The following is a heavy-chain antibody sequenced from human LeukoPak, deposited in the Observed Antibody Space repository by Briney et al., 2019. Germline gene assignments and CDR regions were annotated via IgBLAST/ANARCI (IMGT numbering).Heavy chain of an antibody. Sequence: GGSLRLSCAASGFTFSSYNMNWVRQAPGKGLEWVSSISTSSSYIYYADSVKGRFTISRDNARKSLFLQMNSLRAEDTAVYYCASQIALGYWGQGILGTVFS. CDR1: GFTFSSYN. CDR3: ASQIALGY. V-gene: IGHV3-21*01. D-gene: IGHD3-16*01. CDR2: ISTSSSYI. J-gene: IGHJ4*02.